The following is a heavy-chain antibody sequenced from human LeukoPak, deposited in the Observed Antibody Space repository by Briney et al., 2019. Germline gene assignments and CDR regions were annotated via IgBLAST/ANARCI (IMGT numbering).Heavy chain of an antibody. Sequence: GRSLRLSCAASGFTFSSYAMHWVRQAPGKGLEWVAVISYDGSNKYYADSVKGRFTISRDNSKNTLYLQMNSLRAEDTALYYCVKDTGIVLLPAYFDYWGQGTLVTVSS. D-gene: IGHD2-2*01. V-gene: IGHV3-30-3*01. CDR3: VKDTGIVLLPAYFDY. CDR2: ISYDGSNK. CDR1: GFTFSSYA. J-gene: IGHJ4*02.